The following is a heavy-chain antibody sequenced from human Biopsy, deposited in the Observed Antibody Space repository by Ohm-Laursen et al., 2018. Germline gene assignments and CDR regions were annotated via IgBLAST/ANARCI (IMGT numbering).Heavy chain of an antibody. V-gene: IGHV3-30*18. Sequence: SLRLSCAASGFGFYAMHWVRQPPGKGLEWLAVTSFDGGNKFYAESERGRFTISRDRSRDTLYLQMNRLTNEDTALYYCAKDGGQWLGGAFDIWGQGTMVIVAS. D-gene: IGHD6-19*01. CDR1: GFGFYA. CDR3: AKDGGQWLGGAFDI. J-gene: IGHJ3*02. CDR2: TSFDGGNK.